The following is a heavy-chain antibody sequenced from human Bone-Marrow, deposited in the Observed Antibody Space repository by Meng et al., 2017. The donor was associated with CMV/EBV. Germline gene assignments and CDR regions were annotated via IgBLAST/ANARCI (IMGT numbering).Heavy chain of an antibody. D-gene: IGHD2-2*01. CDR2: IKSKIDGGTT. V-gene: IGHV3-15*01. J-gene: IGHJ6*02. CDR1: GFTFNNAW. Sequence: GESLKISCAASGFTFNNAWMSWVRQAPGKGLEWVGRIKSKIDGGTTDYAAPVKGRFTISRDNSKNTLYLQMNSLRAEDTAVYYCAHEARHNAHALDVWGQGTTVTVSS. CDR3: AHEARHNAHALDV.